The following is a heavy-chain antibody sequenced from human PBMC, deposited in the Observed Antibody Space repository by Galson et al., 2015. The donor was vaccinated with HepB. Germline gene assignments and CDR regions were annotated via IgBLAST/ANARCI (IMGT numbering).Heavy chain of an antibody. CDR2: ISSGSGYT. CDR3: ARRMQWVGGFDM. Sequence: SLRLSCAAPGFAFSDYYMSWVRQAPGKGLEWVSYISSGSGYTEYADSVKGRFTISRDNAKNSLYLQMNSLKADDTAVYYCARRMQWVGGFDMWGQGTMVTVSS. CDR1: GFAFSDYY. J-gene: IGHJ3*02. D-gene: IGHD6-19*01. V-gene: IGHV3-11*03.